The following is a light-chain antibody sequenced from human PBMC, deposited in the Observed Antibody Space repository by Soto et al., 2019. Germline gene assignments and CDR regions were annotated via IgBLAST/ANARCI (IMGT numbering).Light chain of an antibody. J-gene: IGKJ3*01. CDR3: QQLNSFPIP. Sequence: IQLTKSPSSLSAYVGDRVTIYCRARQGIANFLAWYQQKPGKAPKLLIYAASTLQSGVPSRFSGSGSGTDFTLTISILQPEDFATYCCQQLNSFPIPFGHGKKGDSK. CDR2: AAS. CDR1: QGIANF. V-gene: IGKV1-9*01.